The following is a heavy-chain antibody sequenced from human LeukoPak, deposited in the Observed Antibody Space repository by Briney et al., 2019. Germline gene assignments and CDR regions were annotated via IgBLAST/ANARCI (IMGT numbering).Heavy chain of an antibody. CDR1: GITFRSFA. CDR2: ISGGGGGT. CDR3: AKEFTGWAFDI. J-gene: IGHJ3*02. V-gene: IGHV3-23*01. Sequence: GGSLRLSCVASGITFRSFAMSWLRQAPGKGLEWVSAISGGGGGTYYADSVKGRFTISRDNSRNTLYLQMNSLRAEDTAVYYCAKEFTGWAFDIWGQGTMVTVSS.